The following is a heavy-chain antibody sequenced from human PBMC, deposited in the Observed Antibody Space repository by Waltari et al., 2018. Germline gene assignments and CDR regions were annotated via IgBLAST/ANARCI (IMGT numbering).Heavy chain of an antibody. V-gene: IGHV3-30*02. CDR1: GLIFSRFD. CDR2: IRFDGSQK. Sequence: QVQLVESGGGVVQPGGCLRRSCKASGLIFSRFDMHLVRQAPGMGLEWVSVIRFDGSQKYYSESLKGRFTVSRDNSRDTLYLHMKNLESDDTATYFCAGDISVSSPSLWGRGTLVTVSS. CDR3: AGDISVSSPSL. D-gene: IGHD3-3*02. J-gene: IGHJ1*01.